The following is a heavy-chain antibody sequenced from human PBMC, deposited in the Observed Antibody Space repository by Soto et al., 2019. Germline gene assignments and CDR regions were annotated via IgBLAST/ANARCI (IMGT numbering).Heavy chain of an antibody. CDR2: IIPIFGTA. D-gene: IGHD2-2*01. Sequence: SVKVSCKASGGTFSSYAISWVRQAPGQGLEWMGGIIPIFGTANYAQKFQGRVTITADESTSTAYMELSSLRSEDTAVYYCARDCISTSCYEGRYYYGMDVWGQGTTVTVSS. J-gene: IGHJ6*02. V-gene: IGHV1-69*13. CDR1: GGTFSSYA. CDR3: ARDCISTSCYEGRYYYGMDV.